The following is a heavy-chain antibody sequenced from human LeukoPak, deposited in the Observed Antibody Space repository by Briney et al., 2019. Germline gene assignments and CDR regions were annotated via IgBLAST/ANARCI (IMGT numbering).Heavy chain of an antibody. D-gene: IGHD4-17*01. Sequence: SSETLSLTCTVSGGSISSYYWSWIRQPPGKGLEWIGYIYYSGSTNYNPSLESRVTISVDTSKNQFSLKLSSVTAADTAVYYCARSYGVHFDYWGQGTLVTVSS. CDR2: IYYSGST. CDR1: GGSISSYY. J-gene: IGHJ4*02. V-gene: IGHV4-59*08. CDR3: ARSYGVHFDY.